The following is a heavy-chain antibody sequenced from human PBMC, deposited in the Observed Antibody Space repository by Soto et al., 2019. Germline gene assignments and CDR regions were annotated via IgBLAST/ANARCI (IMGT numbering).Heavy chain of an antibody. J-gene: IGHJ4*02. D-gene: IGHD6-19*01. CDR1: GGSFSGYY. Sequence: QVQLQQWGAGLLKPSETLSLTCAVYGGSFSGYYWNWIRQPPGKGLEWIGEINHSGSTNYNPSLKSRVTISVDTSKNQFSLKLSSVTAADTVVYYCARVRGWYPLDYWGQGTLVTVSS. V-gene: IGHV4-34*01. CDR3: ARVRGWYPLDY. CDR2: INHSGST.